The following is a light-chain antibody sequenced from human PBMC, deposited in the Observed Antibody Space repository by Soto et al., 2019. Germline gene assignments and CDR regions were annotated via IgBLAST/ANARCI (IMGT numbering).Light chain of an antibody. CDR2: GAS. Sequence: EIVLTQPPGPLSVSPGDRVTLSCRASQTVNNNYLAWYQQKPGQAPRLLIYGASTPATGTPARFSGSGSGTHFTLTVSRLEAEDFAVYYCQQYGGSAPWTFGPGTKVDMK. CDR1: QTVNNNY. J-gene: IGKJ1*01. CDR3: QQYGGSAPWT. V-gene: IGKV3-20*01.